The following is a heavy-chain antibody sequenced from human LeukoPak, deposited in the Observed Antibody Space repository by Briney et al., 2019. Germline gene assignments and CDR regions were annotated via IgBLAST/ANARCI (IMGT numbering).Heavy chain of an antibody. V-gene: IGHV3-43*01. CDR3: AKALPTHIVVVPAAIQEGDAFDI. CDR1: GFTFDDYT. J-gene: IGHJ3*02. Sequence: GGSLRLSCAASGFTFDDYTMHWVRQAPGKGLEWVSLISWDGGSTYYADSVKGRFTISRDNSKNTLYLQMNSLRAEDTAVYYCAKALPTHIVVVPAAIQEGDAFDIWGQGTMVTVSS. D-gene: IGHD2-2*02. CDR2: ISWDGGST.